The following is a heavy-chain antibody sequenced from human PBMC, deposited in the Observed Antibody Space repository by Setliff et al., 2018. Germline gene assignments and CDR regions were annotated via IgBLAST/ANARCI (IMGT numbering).Heavy chain of an antibody. CDR2: MNPNSGNT. V-gene: IGHV1-8*01. D-gene: IGHD3-10*01. CDR3: ARGAWFGELGWFDP. J-gene: IGHJ5*02. CDR1: GYTFTSYD. Sequence: ASVKVSCKASGYTFTSYDINWVRQATGQGLEWMGWMNPNSGNTGYAQKFQGRVTMTRNTSISTAYMELSSLRSDDTAVYYCARGAWFGELGWFDPWGQGTLVTVSS.